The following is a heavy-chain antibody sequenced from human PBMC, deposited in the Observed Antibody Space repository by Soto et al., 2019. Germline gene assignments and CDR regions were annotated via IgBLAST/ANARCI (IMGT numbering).Heavy chain of an antibody. D-gene: IGHD6-19*01. V-gene: IGHV2-5*02. CDR2: IYWDDDK. CDR1: GFSLSTSGVG. CDR3: AHDSVGWYGFDS. Sequence: KESGPTLVKPTQTLTLTCPFSGFSLSTSGVGVGWIRQPPGKALEWLALIYWDDDKRYSPSLKSRLTITKDTSRNQVVLTMTNMDPVDTATYYCAHDSVGWYGFDSWGQGALVTVSS. J-gene: IGHJ4*02.